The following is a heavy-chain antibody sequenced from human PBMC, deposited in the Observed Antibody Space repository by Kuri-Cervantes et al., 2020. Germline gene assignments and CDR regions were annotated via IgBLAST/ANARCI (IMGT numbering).Heavy chain of an antibody. CDR1: GGSISSYY. V-gene: IGHV4-59*01. D-gene: IGHD3-22*01. J-gene: IGHJ4*02. CDR2: IYYSGGT. CDR3: AREHYDSSGNY. Sequence: SETLSLTCTVSGGSISSYYWSWIRQPPGKGLEWIGYIYYSGGTNYNPSLKSRVTISVDTSKNQFSLKLSSVTAADTAVYYCAREHYDSSGNYWGQGTLVTVSS.